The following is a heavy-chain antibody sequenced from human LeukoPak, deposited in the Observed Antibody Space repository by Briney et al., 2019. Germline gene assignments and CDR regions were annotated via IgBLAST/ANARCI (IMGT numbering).Heavy chain of an antibody. J-gene: IGHJ4*02. CDR2: IYYSGNT. Sequence: PSETLSLTCTVSGGSINSSSYYWGWIRQPPGKGLEWIGSIYYSGNTYYNPSLKSRVTISVDTSKNQFSLKLSSVTAADTAVYYCARDYLGAGTVGATSGYWGQGTLVTVSS. D-gene: IGHD1-26*01. CDR3: ARDYLGAGTVGATSGY. CDR1: GGSINSSSYY. V-gene: IGHV4-39*02.